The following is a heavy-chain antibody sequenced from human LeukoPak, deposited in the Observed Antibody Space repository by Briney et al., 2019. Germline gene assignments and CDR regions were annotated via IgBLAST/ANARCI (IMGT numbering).Heavy chain of an antibody. CDR3: ASDPRSYMDV. J-gene: IGHJ6*03. Sequence: PGGSLRLSCAASVFTFSSYWMSWVRQAPGKGLEWVANVKQDGSEKYYVYSVKGRFTISRDNAKNSLYLQMNSQRAEDTAVYYCASDPRSYMDVWVKGTTVTVSS. V-gene: IGHV3-7*01. CDR1: VFTFSSYW. CDR2: VKQDGSEK.